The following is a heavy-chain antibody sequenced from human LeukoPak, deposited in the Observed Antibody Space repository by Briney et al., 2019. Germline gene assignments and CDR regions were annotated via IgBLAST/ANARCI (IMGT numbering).Heavy chain of an antibody. CDR3: AKDLRSRIAAAGAPDY. D-gene: IGHD6-13*01. V-gene: IGHV3-30*18. Sequence: PGGSLRLSCAASGFTFSNYGMHWVRQPPGKGLEWVAIISYDGSNQYYVDSVKGRFTISRDNSKNTLYLQMNSLRAEDTAVYYCAKDLRSRIAAAGAPDYWGQGTLVTVSS. CDR1: GFTFSNYG. CDR2: ISYDGSNQ. J-gene: IGHJ4*02.